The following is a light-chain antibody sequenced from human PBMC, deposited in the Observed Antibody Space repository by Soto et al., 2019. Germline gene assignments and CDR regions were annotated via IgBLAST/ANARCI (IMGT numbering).Light chain of an antibody. CDR1: SSDVGGYNY. Sequence: QSALTHPRSVSGSPGQSVTISCTGTSSDVGGYNYVSWYQQHPGKAPKLMIYDVSKRPSGVPDRFSGSKSGNTASLTISGLQAEDEADYYCCSYAGRVVFGGGTKLTVL. CDR2: DVS. V-gene: IGLV2-11*01. CDR3: CSYAGRVV. J-gene: IGLJ2*01.